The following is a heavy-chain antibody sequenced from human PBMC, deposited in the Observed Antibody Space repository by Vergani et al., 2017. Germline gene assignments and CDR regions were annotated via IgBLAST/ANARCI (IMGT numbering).Heavy chain of an antibody. CDR2: IYPGDSDT. D-gene: IGHD6-13*01. Sequence: EVQLVQSGAEVKKPGESLKISCKGSGYSFTSYWIGWVRQMPGKGLEWMGIIYPGDSDTRYSPSFQGQVTISADKSISTAYLQWSSLKASDTAMYYCASQSRHSSWDDAFDIWGQGTMVTVSS. CDR3: ASQSRHSSWDDAFDI. J-gene: IGHJ3*02. V-gene: IGHV5-51*03. CDR1: GYSFTSYW.